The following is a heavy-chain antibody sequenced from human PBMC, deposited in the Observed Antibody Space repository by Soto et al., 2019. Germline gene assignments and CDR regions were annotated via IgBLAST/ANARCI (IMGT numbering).Heavy chain of an antibody. Sequence: QVQLQESGPGLVKPSETLSLTCTVSGGSISSYYWSWIRQPPGKGLEWIGNIYYSGSTKYNPSLKSRVTISVDTSKNQFPLKLSSVTAADTAVYYCARHMTGYCSGGSCYGEWHFDYWGQGTLVTVSS. D-gene: IGHD2-15*01. CDR1: GGSISSYY. CDR2: IYYSGST. V-gene: IGHV4-59*08. CDR3: ARHMTGYCSGGSCYGEWHFDY. J-gene: IGHJ4*02.